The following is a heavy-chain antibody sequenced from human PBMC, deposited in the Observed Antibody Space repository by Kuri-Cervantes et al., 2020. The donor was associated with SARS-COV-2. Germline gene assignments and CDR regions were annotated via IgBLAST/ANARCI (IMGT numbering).Heavy chain of an antibody. V-gene: IGHV4-39*01. CDR1: GGSISGSGYY. Sequence: SETLSLTCTVSGGSISGSGYYWGWIRQPPGKGLEWIGSIYYSGSTYYNPSLKSRVTISVDTSKNQFSLKLSSVTAADTAVYYCARQWSYGNNWGQGTLVTVSS. D-gene: IGHD5-18*01. CDR2: IYYSGST. J-gene: IGHJ4*02. CDR3: ARQWSYGNN.